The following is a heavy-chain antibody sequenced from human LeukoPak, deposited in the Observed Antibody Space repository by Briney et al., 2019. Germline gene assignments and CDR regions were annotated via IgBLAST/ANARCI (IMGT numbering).Heavy chain of an antibody. CDR3: ARDDYGVFDAFDV. CDR1: GGSISSHF. V-gene: IGHV4-4*08. J-gene: IGHJ3*01. Sequence: PSETLSLTCTVSGGSISSHFWTWIRQAPAKGLEWLGYVSKSGSTNYNPSLQSRITISVDTSKNQFFLKLTSVTAADTAVYFCARDDYGVFDAFDVWGQGTVVTVSS. CDR2: VSKSGST. D-gene: IGHD3-16*01.